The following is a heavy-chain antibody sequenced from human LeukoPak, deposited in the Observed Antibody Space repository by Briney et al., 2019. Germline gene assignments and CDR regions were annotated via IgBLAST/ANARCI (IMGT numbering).Heavy chain of an antibody. J-gene: IGHJ4*02. CDR2: IKGKTDGETT. CDR3: ITYCSGASCFFFDN. D-gene: IGHD2-15*01. CDR1: GFTFSNAW. V-gene: IGHV3-15*01. Sequence: GGSLRLSCAASGFTFSNAWMSWVRQAPGKGLEWVGRIKGKTDGETTDYAAPVKGRFAISRDDSKNTVYLQMNSLKTEDTAVYYCITYCSGASCFFFDNWGQGTLVTVSS.